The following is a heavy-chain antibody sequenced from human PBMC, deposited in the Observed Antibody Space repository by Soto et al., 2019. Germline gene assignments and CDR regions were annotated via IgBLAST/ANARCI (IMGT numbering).Heavy chain of an antibody. J-gene: IGHJ5*02. CDR3: ARQYSSGWSVLFDP. V-gene: IGHV2-5*01. D-gene: IGHD6-19*01. Sequence: GPTLVNPTQTLTLTCTFSGFSLSTSGVGVGWIRQPPGKALEWLALIYWNDDKRYSPSLKSRLTITKDTSKNQVVLTMTNMDPVDTATYYCARQYSSGWSVLFDPWGQGTLVTVSS. CDR1: GFSLSTSGVG. CDR2: IYWNDDK.